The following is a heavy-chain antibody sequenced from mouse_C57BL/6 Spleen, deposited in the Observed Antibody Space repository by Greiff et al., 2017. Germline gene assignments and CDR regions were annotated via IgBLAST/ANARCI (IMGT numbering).Heavy chain of an antibody. CDR2: IYPRSGNT. CDR1: GYTFTSYG. V-gene: IGHV1-81*01. CDR3: AKWGYDYDEDYFDY. Sequence: QVQLQQSGAELARPGASVKLSCKASGYTFTSYGISWVKQRTGQGLEWIGEIYPRSGNTYYNEKFKGKATLTAAKSSSTAYMELRSLTSEDSAVYFCAKWGYDYDEDYFDYWGQGTTLTVSS. J-gene: IGHJ2*01. D-gene: IGHD2-4*01.